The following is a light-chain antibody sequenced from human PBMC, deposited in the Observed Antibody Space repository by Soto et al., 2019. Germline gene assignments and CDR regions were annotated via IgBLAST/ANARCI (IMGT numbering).Light chain of an antibody. Sequence: EVVLTQSPGTLSLSPGERATLSCRASQSVSTNYLAWYQQKPGQAPRLLIYGASIRATGIPDRFSGSGSGTDLTLTISSLESEDFAVYYCQKYGNLLWTCGQGTKVDIK. CDR2: GAS. CDR3: QKYGNLLWT. J-gene: IGKJ1*01. CDR1: QSVSTNY. V-gene: IGKV3-20*01.